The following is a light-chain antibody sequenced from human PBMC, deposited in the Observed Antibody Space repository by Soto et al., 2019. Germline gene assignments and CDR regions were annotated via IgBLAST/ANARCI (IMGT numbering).Light chain of an antibody. CDR2: DAS. CDR3: QQRRSWPRA. V-gene: IGKV3-11*01. J-gene: IGKJ1*01. CDR1: QSVSSY. Sequence: EIVLTQSPAPLSLSPGERATLSRRANQSVSSYLAWYQQKSGQAPRLLIYDASNRATGIPARFSGSGSGTDFTLTISSLEAEDFAVYYCQQRRSWPRAFGQGTKVDIK.